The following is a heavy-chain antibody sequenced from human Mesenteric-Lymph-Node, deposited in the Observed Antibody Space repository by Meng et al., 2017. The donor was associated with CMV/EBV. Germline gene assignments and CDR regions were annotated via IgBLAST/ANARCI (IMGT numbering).Heavy chain of an antibody. CDR3: TTSGLFSGYGIDY. V-gene: IGHV3-15*01. CDR1: GFPFRNAW. CDR2: IKSKTDGGTT. D-gene: IGHD5-12*01. J-gene: IGHJ4*02. Sequence: SGFPFRNAWMRWVRQAPGKGLEWVGRIKSKTDGGTTDYAAPVKGRFTISREDSKNTLYLQMNSLKSEDSAVYYCTTSGLFSGYGIDYWGQGTLVTVS.